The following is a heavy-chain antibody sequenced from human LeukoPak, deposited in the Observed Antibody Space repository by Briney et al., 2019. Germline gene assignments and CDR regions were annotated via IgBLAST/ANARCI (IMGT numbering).Heavy chain of an antibody. J-gene: IGHJ5*02. CDR3: ARESSSGYGYFLRNWFDP. CDR2: ISSSDYI. D-gene: IGHD5-18*01. V-gene: IGHV3-21*01. Sequence: GGSLRLSCAASGFTFSSYAMSWVRQAPGKGLEWVSSISSSDYIYYADSVKGRFTISRDNAKNSLYLQMNSLRAEDTAVYYCARESSSGYGYFLRNWFDPWGQGTLVTVSS. CDR1: GFTFSSYA.